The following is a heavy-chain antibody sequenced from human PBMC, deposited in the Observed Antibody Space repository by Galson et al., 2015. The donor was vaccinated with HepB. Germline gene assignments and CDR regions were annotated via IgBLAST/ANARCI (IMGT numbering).Heavy chain of an antibody. CDR1: GYNFASYW. CDR2: FYPGDSDT. D-gene: IGHD2-8*02. V-gene: IGHV5-51*03. CDR3: VTGRTPFYFHY. J-gene: IGHJ4*02. Sequence: VKKPGESLKISCKGSGYNFASYWIGWVRQMPGKGLEWMGIFYPGDSDTRYSPSFQGQVTISADKSISTACLQWSSLKASDTAIYYCVTGRTPFYFHYWGQGTLVTVSS.